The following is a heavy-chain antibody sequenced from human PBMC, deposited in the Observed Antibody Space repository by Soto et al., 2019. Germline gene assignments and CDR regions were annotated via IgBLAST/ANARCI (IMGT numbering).Heavy chain of an antibody. CDR1: GYFFTDYY. Sequence: QVQLVQSGAEVKKPGASVKVSCKASGYFFTDYYIHWVRQAPGQGLEWMGWINPNSGGTTFAEKFEARVTLTRDTSISTVYMELSRLRSDDTAVYYCARADGQSRDIFDIWGQGTMVTVSS. CDR3: ARADGQSRDIFDI. CDR2: INPNSGGT. J-gene: IGHJ3*02. V-gene: IGHV1-2*02. D-gene: IGHD2-15*01.